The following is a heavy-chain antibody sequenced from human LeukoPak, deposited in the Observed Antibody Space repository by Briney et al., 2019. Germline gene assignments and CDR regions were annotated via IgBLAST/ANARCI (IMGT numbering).Heavy chain of an antibody. D-gene: IGHD3-22*01. J-gene: IGHJ4*02. CDR1: GFTFSSYA. CDR3: ARGLYYYDSSGYYGY. CDR2: ISYDGNYK. V-gene: IGHV3-30-3*01. Sequence: GGSLRLSCEASGFTFSSYAMYWVRQAPGKGLEWVALISYDGNYKFYADSVKGRFTISRDNSKNTLYLQMNSLRAEDTAVYYCARGLYYYDSSGYYGYWGQGTLVTVSS.